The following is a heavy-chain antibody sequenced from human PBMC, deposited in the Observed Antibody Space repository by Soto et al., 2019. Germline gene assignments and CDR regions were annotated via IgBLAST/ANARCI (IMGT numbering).Heavy chain of an antibody. V-gene: IGHV1-69*02. J-gene: IGHJ4*02. CDR2: SIPIVGIA. CDR3: ATTIVFGDY. D-gene: IGHD5-12*01. CDR1: GGTFSSYT. Sequence: QVQLVQSGAEVKKPGSSVKVSCKASGGTFSSYTISWVRQAPGQGLEWMGRSIPIVGIANYAQKFQGRVTITADKSTSTAYMELSSLRSEDTAVYYCATTIVFGDYWGQGTLVTVSS.